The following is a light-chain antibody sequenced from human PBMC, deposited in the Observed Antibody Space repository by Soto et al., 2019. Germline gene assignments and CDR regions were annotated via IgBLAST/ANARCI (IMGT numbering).Light chain of an antibody. V-gene: IGLV2-11*01. CDR1: RSDVGGYNY. J-gene: IGLJ2*01. CDR2: DVN. CDR3: CSYAGSYTFV. Sequence: QSALTQPRSVSGSPGQSVTISCTGTRSDVGGYNYVSWYQHHPGKAPQLMIYDVNERPSGVPDRFSGSKSGNTASLTISGLQAEDEADYYCCSYAGSYTFVFGGGTKLTVL.